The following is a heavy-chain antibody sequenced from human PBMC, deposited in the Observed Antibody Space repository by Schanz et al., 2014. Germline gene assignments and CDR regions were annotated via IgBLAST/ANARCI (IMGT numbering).Heavy chain of an antibody. Sequence: EVQLLESGGGLVQPGGPLRLSCVASGFTFFGSFAMSWVRQAPGKGLEWVSGMSGSGSTADYADSVKGRFTISRDNSRKTLYLQMNSLRADDTAVYYCAKDLYNYGIFDSWGQGTLVNVSS. CDR3: AKDLYNYGIFDS. V-gene: IGHV3-23*01. J-gene: IGHJ5*01. CDR1: GFTFFGSFA. D-gene: IGHD3-16*01. CDR2: MSGSGSTA.